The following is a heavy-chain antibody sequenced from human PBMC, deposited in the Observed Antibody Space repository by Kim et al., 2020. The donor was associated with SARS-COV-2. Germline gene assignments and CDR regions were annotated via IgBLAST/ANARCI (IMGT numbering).Heavy chain of an antibody. CDR3: AKGGIAAAGGYYYGMDV. D-gene: IGHD6-13*01. J-gene: IGHJ6*02. V-gene: IGHV3-43*01. Sequence: LKGRFTISRNNSKNSLYLQMNSLGTEDTALYYCAKGGIAAAGGYYYGMDVWGQGTTVTVSS.